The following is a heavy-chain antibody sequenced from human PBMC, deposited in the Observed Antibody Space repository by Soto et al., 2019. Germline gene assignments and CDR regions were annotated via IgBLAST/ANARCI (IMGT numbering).Heavy chain of an antibody. D-gene: IGHD3-9*01. CDR3: ARVSPLCRYDILTGYYRVDY. J-gene: IGHJ4*02. V-gene: IGHV1-69*12. Sequence: QVQLVQSGAEVKKPGSSVKVSCKASGGTFSSYAISWVRQAPGQGLEWMGGIIPIFGTANYAQKFQGRVAITAVESTSTADMELSSLSSEDTAVYYCARVSPLCRYDILTGYYRVDYWGQGTLVTVSS. CDR1: GGTFSSYA. CDR2: IIPIFGTA.